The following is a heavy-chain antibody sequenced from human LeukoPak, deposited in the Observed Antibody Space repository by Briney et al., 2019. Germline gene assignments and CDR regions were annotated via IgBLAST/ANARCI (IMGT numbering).Heavy chain of an antibody. CDR3: ARRFDS. Sequence: GGSLRLSCAASGFSFTAYSMSWVRQAPGRGLEWISYIGPGGDIYYADSVTGRFTFSRDTAKNSLYLQMNGLRVEDTAVYYCARRFDSWGQGTLVTVSS. J-gene: IGHJ4*02. V-gene: IGHV3-48*01. CDR2: IGPGGDI. CDR1: GFSFTAYS.